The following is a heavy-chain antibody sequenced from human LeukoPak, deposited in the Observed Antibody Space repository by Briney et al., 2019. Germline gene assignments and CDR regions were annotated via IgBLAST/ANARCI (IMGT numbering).Heavy chain of an antibody. CDR3: ARDVLDVAAAGWGRPLDR. Sequence: PGGSLRLSCAASGFTFSLYAMTWVRQAPGKGLEWVSQISAGTGVTYYAQSVRGRFTISRDDSKSTLYLHMSGLRGEDTAVYYCARDVLDVAAAGWGRPLDRWGQGTRVTASS. V-gene: IGHV3-23*01. CDR2: ISAGTGVT. J-gene: IGHJ5*02. D-gene: IGHD6-13*01. CDR1: GFTFSLYA.